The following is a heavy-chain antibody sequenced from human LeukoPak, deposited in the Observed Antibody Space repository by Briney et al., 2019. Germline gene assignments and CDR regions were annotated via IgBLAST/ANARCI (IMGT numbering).Heavy chain of an antibody. D-gene: IGHD6-19*01. CDR2: INPNTGRT. V-gene: IGHV1-2*06. Sequence: ASVKVSCKASGYTFTDYFMHWIRQAPGHGLEWMGRINPNTGRTDYTQKFRGRVTMTRDTSISTAYMELSRLRSDDTAVYYCAREYSSGWYGDYWGQGTLVTVSS. CDR1: GYTFTDYF. J-gene: IGHJ4*02. CDR3: AREYSSGWYGDY.